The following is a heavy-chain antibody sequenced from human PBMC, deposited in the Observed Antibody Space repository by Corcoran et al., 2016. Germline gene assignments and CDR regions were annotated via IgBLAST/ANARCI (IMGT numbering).Heavy chain of an antibody. CDR2: IYSGGST. Sequence: VQLVEAGGGVIQPGGYLRLSCAASGFTVSSNYMSGVRQAQGKGQEWVSVIYSGGSTYYADSVKGRLTISRDNSKNTLYLQMNSRRAEDTTVYYCARSKGYSYGGNWFDPWGQGPLVTVSS. J-gene: IGHJ5*02. CDR3: ARSKGYSYGGNWFDP. V-gene: IGHV3-53*01. D-gene: IGHD5-18*01. CDR1: GFTVSSNY.